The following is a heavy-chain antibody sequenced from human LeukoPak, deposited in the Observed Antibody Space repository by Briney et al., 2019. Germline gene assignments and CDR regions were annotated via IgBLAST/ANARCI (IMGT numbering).Heavy chain of an antibody. J-gene: IGHJ4*02. CDR2: IYYSGST. Sequence: PSETLSLTCTVSGGSISSSSYYWGWIRQPPGKGLEWIGSIYYSGSTYYNPSLKSRVTIAVDASKNQFSLKLSSVTAADTAVYYCARSRGYSGYDWGQGTLVTVSS. V-gene: IGHV4-39*01. CDR1: GGSISSSSYY. CDR3: ARSRGYSGYD. D-gene: IGHD5-12*01.